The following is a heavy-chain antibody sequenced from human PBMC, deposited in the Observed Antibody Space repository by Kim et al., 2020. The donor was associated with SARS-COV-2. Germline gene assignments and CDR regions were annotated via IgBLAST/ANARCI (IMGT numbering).Heavy chain of an antibody. CDR1: GYTFTSYG. Sequence: ASVKVSCKASGYTFTSYGISWVRQAPGQGLEWMGWISAYNGNTNYAQKLQGRVTMTTDTSTSTAYMELRSLRSDDTAVYYCARAYSGYDWDYYYYGMDVWGQGTTVTVSS. J-gene: IGHJ6*02. CDR3: ARAYSGYDWDYYYYGMDV. CDR2: ISAYNGNT. D-gene: IGHD5-12*01. V-gene: IGHV1-18*01.